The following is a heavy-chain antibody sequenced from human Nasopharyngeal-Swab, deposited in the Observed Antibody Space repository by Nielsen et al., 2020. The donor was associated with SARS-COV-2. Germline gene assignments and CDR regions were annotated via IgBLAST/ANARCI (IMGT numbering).Heavy chain of an antibody. CDR3: GRSAFPSTTSYYYYYYTDV. D-gene: IGHD2-21*02. V-gene: IGHV3-21*06. J-gene: IGHJ6*03. Sequence: GESLKISCAASGFTFTPFSMNWVRQAPGKGLEWVASISSGSTYIYYADSVKGRFTISRDNAKNSLYLQMNSLRADDTAVYYCGRSAFPSTTSYYYYYYTDVWGKGTTVTVS. CDR2: ISSGSTYI. CDR1: GFTFTPFS.